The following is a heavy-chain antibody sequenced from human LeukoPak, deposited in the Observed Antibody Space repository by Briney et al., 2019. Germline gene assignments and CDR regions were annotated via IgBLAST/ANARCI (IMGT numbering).Heavy chain of an antibody. CDR2: INPNSGGT. D-gene: IGHD4-23*01. CDR3: ARESYGGNSRYFDL. V-gene: IGHV1-2*02. Sequence: RASVKVSCKASGYTFTGYYMHWVRQAPGQGLGWMGWINPNSGGTNYAQKFQGRVTMTRDTSISTAYMELSRLRSDDTAVYYCARESYGGNSRYFDLWGRGTLVTVSS. J-gene: IGHJ2*01. CDR1: GYTFTGYY.